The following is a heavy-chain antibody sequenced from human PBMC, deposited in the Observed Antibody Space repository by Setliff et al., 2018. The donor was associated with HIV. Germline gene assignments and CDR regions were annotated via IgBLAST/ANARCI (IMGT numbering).Heavy chain of an antibody. V-gene: IGHV4-39*01. Sequence: PSETLSLTCTVSGDSFSSNSNHWGWIRQPPGKGLEWIGNIKYGGTTYYNPSLKSRLTISVDTSENQFSLKLSSLTAADTAVYYCARHWGSGWYMAMDVWGKGTTVTVSS. J-gene: IGHJ6*04. CDR3: ARHWGSGWYMAMDV. CDR1: GDSFSSNSNH. D-gene: IGHD6-19*01. CDR2: IKYGGTT.